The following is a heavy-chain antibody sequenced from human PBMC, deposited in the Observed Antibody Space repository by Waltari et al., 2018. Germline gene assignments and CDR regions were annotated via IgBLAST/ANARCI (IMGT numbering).Heavy chain of an antibody. CDR3: ARASAIRDYYGTLTAYVPFDY. V-gene: IGHV5-51*01. Sequence: EVPLVQSGAEVKKPGESLKISCKDSEYSFNKDWIGWVRQVPGKGLEWMGISHPGVSTIRYSPSSQGHVTLSADKSISTAFLQWSSLKSSDTATHYCARASAIRDYYGTLTAYVPFDYWGQGTLVTVSS. CDR2: SHPGVSTI. J-gene: IGHJ4*02. CDR1: EYSFNKDW. D-gene: IGHD4-17*01.